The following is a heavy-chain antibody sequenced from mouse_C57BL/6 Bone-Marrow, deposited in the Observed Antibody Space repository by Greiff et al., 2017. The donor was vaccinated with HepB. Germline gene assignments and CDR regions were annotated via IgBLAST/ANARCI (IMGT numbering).Heavy chain of an antibody. Sequence: QVHVKQSGAELVRPGTSVKLSCKASGYTFTSYGISWVKQRTGQGLEWIGEIYPRSGNTYYNEKFKGKATLTADKSSSTAYMELRSLTSEDSAVYFCARSRGYGRAMDYWGQGTSVTVSS. V-gene: IGHV1-81*01. CDR1: GYTFTSYG. CDR3: ARSRGYGRAMDY. CDR2: IYPRSGNT. D-gene: IGHD2-2*01. J-gene: IGHJ4*01.